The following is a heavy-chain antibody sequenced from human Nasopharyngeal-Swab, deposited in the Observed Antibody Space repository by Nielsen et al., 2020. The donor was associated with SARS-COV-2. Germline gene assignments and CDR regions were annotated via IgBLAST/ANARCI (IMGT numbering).Heavy chain of an antibody. J-gene: IGHJ3*02. Sequence: SETLSLTCAVSGASISSNNWWSWVRQPPGKGLEWIGEIYHSGSTNYNPSLKSRVTISVDKSRNQFALKLSSVTAADTAVYYCTRVVPAAKAFDIWGQGTMVTVSS. V-gene: IGHV4-4*02. CDR2: IYHSGST. CDR3: TRVVPAAKAFDI. D-gene: IGHD2-2*01. CDR1: GASISSNNW.